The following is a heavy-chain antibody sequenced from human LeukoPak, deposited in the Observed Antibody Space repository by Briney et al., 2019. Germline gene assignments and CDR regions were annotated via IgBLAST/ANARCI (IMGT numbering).Heavy chain of an antibody. CDR1: GFTFSTYW. D-gene: IGHD5-24*01. J-gene: IGHJ3*02. Sequence: GGSLRLSCAASGFTFSTYWMHWVRQAPGKGLVWVSRINSDGSSTSYADSVKGRFTISRDNSKNTLYLQMNSLRAEDTAVYYCAKDSIQEDAFDIWGQGTMVTVSS. CDR3: AKDSIQEDAFDI. V-gene: IGHV3-74*01. CDR2: INSDGSST.